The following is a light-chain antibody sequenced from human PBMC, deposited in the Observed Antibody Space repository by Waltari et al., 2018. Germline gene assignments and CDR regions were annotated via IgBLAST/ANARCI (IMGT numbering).Light chain of an antibody. V-gene: IGLV2-14*01. CDR1: SSDIGGHNY. J-gene: IGLJ2*01. CDR3: SSYTSSST. Sequence: QSALTQPASVSGSPGQSITISCTGTSSDIGGHNYVSWYQPHPGKAPKLMIYDVSKRPSGVSNRFSASKSGNTASLTISGLQAEDEADYYCSSYTSSSTFGGGTKLTVL. CDR2: DVS.